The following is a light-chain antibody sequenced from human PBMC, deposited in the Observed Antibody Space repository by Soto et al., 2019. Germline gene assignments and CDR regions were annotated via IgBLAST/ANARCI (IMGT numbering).Light chain of an antibody. V-gene: IGLV2-8*01. Sequence: QSVLTQPPSASGSPGQSVTISCTGTSSDVGSCDYVSWHQQRPGKAPKLVIYEVFKRPSGVPDRFSGAKSGNTASLTVSGLQAEDEADYYCTSCTSNYDLIFGGGTKLTVL. J-gene: IGLJ2*01. CDR2: EVF. CDR1: SSDVGSCDY. CDR3: TSCTSNYDLI.